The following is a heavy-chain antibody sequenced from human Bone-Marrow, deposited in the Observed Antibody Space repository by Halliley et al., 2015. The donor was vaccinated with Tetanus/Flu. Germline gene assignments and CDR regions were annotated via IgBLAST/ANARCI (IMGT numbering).Heavy chain of an antibody. CDR1: GYTFTAFA. CDR3: ARDLTWGYFDH. Sequence: QVQLVQSGAEVKKPGASVRVSCKASGYTFTAFAISWVRQAPGQGLEWMGRINTYNGDTKFAQGLQGRVTMTTDTSTSTAYMELRSLRSDDTAIYYCARDLTWGYFDHWGQGILVTVSS. CDR2: INTYNGDT. D-gene: IGHD1-26*01. V-gene: IGHV1-18*01. J-gene: IGHJ4*02.